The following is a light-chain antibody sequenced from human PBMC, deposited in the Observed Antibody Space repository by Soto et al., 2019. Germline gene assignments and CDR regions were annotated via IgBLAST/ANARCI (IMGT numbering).Light chain of an antibody. CDR3: QQYGMSPWT. Sequence: IVLTQSPGTLSLSPGERATFSCSASQSVSSNYLAWYQQKPGQAPRLLIYGVSVRATGIPDRFSGSGSGTDFTLTIGGLEPEDFAVYYCQQYGMSPWTFGQGTKVDIK. CDR2: GVS. CDR1: QSVSSNY. V-gene: IGKV3-20*01. J-gene: IGKJ1*01.